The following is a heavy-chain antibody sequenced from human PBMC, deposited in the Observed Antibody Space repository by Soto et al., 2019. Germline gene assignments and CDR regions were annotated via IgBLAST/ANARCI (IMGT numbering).Heavy chain of an antibody. Sequence: QVQLVESGGGVVQPGRSLRLSCAASGFTFSSYAMHWVRQAPGKGLEWVAVISYDGSNKYYADSVKGRFTISRDNSKNTLYLQMNSLRAEDTAVYYCALIGTTENWFDPWGQGTLVTVSS. CDR1: GFTFSSYA. J-gene: IGHJ5*02. V-gene: IGHV3-30-3*01. CDR2: ISYDGSNK. D-gene: IGHD1-7*01. CDR3: ALIGTTENWFDP.